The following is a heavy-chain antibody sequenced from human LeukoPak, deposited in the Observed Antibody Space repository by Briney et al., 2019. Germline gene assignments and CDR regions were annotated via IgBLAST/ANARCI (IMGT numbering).Heavy chain of an antibody. J-gene: IGHJ5*02. D-gene: IGHD4-17*01. CDR3: ARATVTTGRNWFDP. CDR1: GDSISSHY. CDR2: ISRSGTT. V-gene: IGHV4-4*09. Sequence: SETLSLTCTVSGDSISSHYWSWIRQPPGKGLEWIGFISRSGTTNYNPSLRSRVTISADTSKNHFSLTLRSVTAADTAVYYCARATVTTGRNWFDPWGQGTLVTVSS.